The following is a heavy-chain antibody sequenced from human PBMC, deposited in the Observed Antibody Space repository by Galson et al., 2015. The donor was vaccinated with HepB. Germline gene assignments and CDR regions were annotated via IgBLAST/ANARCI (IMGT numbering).Heavy chain of an antibody. CDR3: ARDEALVRGIGDAFDI. Sequence: SLRLSCAASGFSFSSYNMNWIRQAPGEGLEWVSSISSDSRYIHYADSVKGRFTISRDKAKNSLYLQMNSLRAEDTAVYYCARDEALVRGIGDAFDIWGQGTMVTVSP. CDR2: ISSDSRYI. D-gene: IGHD3-10*01. J-gene: IGHJ3*02. V-gene: IGHV3-21*01. CDR1: GFSFSSYN.